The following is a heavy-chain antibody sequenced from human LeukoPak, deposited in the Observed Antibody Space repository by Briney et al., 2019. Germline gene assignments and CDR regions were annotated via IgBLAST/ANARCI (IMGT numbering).Heavy chain of an antibody. CDR1: GDSISSYY. J-gene: IGHJ3*02. CDR2: IYTSGST. D-gene: IGHD2-2*01. CDR3: AGTPYCSSDNCYRFNTGNDAFNI. Sequence: SETLSLTCAVSGDSISSYYLSWVRQPPGKGLEWIGYIYTSGSTNYDASLKGRVTISVDTSKNQFSLKLSSVTAADPAVYYCAGTPYCSSDNCYRFNTGNDAFNIWGQGTKLTVS. V-gene: IGHV4-4*09.